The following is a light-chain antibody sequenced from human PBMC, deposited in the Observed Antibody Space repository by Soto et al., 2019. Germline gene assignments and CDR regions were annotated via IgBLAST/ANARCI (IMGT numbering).Light chain of an antibody. Sequence: IVLPQSPDTLSLSPGDRATLSCRASQSVRSTFLAWYQQKPGQAPRLLIYGASNRAAGIPERFSGSASGTEFTLTISRLEPDDSAVYYCQQYHDSPMNTFGQGTKLQIK. CDR1: QSVRSTF. CDR3: QQYHDSPMNT. CDR2: GAS. V-gene: IGKV3-20*01. J-gene: IGKJ2*01.